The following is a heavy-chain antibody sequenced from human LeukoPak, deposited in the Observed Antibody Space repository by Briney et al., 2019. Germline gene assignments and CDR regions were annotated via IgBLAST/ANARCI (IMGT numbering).Heavy chain of an antibody. J-gene: IGHJ6*02. D-gene: IGHD2-2*01. CDR2: ISAYNGNT. V-gene: IGHV1-18*01. CDR3: ARGVIPVVVVTDVNYGMDV. CDR1: GYTFTSYG. Sequence: GASVKVSCKASGYTFTSYGISWVRQAPGQGLEWMGWISAYNGNTNYAQKLQGRVTMTTDTSTSTAYMELRSLRSDDTAVYYCARGVIPVVVVTDVNYGMDVWGQGTTVTVSS.